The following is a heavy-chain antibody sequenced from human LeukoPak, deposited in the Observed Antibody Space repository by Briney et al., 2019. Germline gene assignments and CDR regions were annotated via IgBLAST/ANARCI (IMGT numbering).Heavy chain of an antibody. J-gene: IGHJ4*02. CDR1: GFTFSSYG. D-gene: IGHD3-16*01. CDR3: AKDRPEAYFDY. CDR2: VRNDGSIK. V-gene: IGHV3-30*02. Sequence: PGGSLRLSCAASGFTFSSYGMHWVRQAPGKGLEWVAFVRNDGSIKYYADSVKGRFAISRDNSKSTLYLQMNSLTADDTAVYFCAKDRPEAYFDYWGQGTLVTVSS.